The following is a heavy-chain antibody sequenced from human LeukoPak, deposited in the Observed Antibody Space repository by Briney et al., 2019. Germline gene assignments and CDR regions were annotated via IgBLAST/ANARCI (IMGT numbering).Heavy chain of an antibody. V-gene: IGHV3-23*01. D-gene: IGHD3-22*01. Sequence: GGSLRLSCAASGFTFSSYAMSWVRQAPGKGLEWVSSISGSGSSTYFADSVKGRLTISRDNSKTTLYLQMNSLRAEDRAVYYCAKGYYYDSSGYYPIDLWGQGTLVTVSS. J-gene: IGHJ5*02. CDR1: GFTFSSYA. CDR2: ISGSGSST. CDR3: AKGYYYDSSGYYPIDL.